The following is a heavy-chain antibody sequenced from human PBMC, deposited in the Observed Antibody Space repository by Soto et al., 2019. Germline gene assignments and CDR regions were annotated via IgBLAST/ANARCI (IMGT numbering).Heavy chain of an antibody. CDR3: AQNGQWLATPPVA. CDR2: ITDSGYTS. CDR1: VFTFSIFV. J-gene: IGHJ4*02. Sequence: WGSLLVSCSSSVFTFSIFVMSSVRQAPGKGLDRVADITDSGYTSKEADSVKGRFTISRDNSKSTLYLQMNSLRAEDTAIYYCAQNGQWLATPPVAWGQGSRVTVSS. V-gene: IGHV3-23*01. D-gene: IGHD6-19*01.